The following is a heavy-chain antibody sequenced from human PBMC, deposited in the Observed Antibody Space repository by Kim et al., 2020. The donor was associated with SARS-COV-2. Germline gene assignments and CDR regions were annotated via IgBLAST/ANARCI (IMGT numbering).Heavy chain of an antibody. V-gene: IGHV4-59*01. D-gene: IGHD3-9*01. CDR1: GGSISSYY. J-gene: IGHJ4*02. Sequence: SETLSLTCTVSGGSISSYYWSWIRQPPGKGLEWIGYIYYSGSTNYNPSLKSRVTISVDTSKNQFSLKLSSVTAADTAGYYCARVSLRYFDRTPYYFDYWGQGTLVTVSS. CDR3: ARVSLRYFDRTPYYFDY. CDR2: IYYSGST.